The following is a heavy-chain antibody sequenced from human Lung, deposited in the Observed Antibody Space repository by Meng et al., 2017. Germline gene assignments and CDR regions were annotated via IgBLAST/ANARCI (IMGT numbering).Heavy chain of an antibody. Sequence: QVELQQWGGGLLKPSETLSLTCVVPGGSFSDYYWSWIRQPPGKGLEWIGEINHSGSTNYNPSLESRATISVDTSQNNLSLKLSSVTAADSAVYYCARGPTTMAHDFNYWGQGTLVTVSS. D-gene: IGHD4-11*01. J-gene: IGHJ4*02. V-gene: IGHV4-34*01. CDR1: GGSFSDYY. CDR2: INHSGST. CDR3: ARGPTTMAHDFNY.